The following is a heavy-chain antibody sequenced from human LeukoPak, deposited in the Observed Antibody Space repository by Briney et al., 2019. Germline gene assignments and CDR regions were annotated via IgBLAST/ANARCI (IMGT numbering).Heavy chain of an antibody. Sequence: GGSLRLSCTASGYSLSNYWMSWFRQAPGKGLEWVANIKQGGSEIHYLDSVKGRFTISRDNAKNSVYLQMNSLRAEDTAVYYCAGLIAAAGDYWGQGTLVTVSS. J-gene: IGHJ4*02. CDR1: GYSLSNYW. CDR2: IKQGGSEI. D-gene: IGHD6-13*01. CDR3: AGLIAAAGDY. V-gene: IGHV3-7*01.